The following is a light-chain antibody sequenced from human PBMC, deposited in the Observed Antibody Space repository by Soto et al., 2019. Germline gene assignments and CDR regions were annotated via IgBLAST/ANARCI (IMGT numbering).Light chain of an antibody. J-gene: IGKJ1*01. CDR2: GAS. V-gene: IGKV3-20*01. CDR1: QSVSSSH. CDR3: QQFGNSPWT. Sequence: PGERATLSCRASQSVSSSHLTWYQQKPGQAPRLLIYGASSRATGIPDRFSGSGSGTDFTLTISRLEPEDFAVYYCQQFGNSPWTFGQGTKVEIK.